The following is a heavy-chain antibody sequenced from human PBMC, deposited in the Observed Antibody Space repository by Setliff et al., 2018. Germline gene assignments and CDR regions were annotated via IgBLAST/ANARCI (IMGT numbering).Heavy chain of an antibody. D-gene: IGHD3-22*01. Sequence: GGSLRLSCEASGFSFRTYWLSWVRQAPGKGLEWVASINPDGSAKYHADSVKGRSTISRDNAKKSLSLQMNSLRAEDTAVYYCARDNNYYDRSGYYSGHDVWGQGILVTVS. CDR2: INPDGSAK. CDR1: GFSFRTYW. J-gene: IGHJ4*03. V-gene: IGHV3-7*03. CDR3: ARDNNYYDRSGYYSGHDV.